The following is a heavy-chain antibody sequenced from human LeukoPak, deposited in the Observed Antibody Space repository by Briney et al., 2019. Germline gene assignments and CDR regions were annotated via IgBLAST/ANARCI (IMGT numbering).Heavy chain of an antibody. CDR2: IGGSGDST. D-gene: IGHD2-2*01. Sequence: GGSLRLSCAASGFTFSSYAMGWVRQAPGKGLEWVSGIGGSGDSTYYADSVKGRFTISRDNSKNTLYLQMNSLRAEDTAVYYCAKDGRSVVPAAMGLGAFDIWGQGTMVTVS. J-gene: IGHJ3*02. V-gene: IGHV3-23*01. CDR1: GFTFSSYA. CDR3: AKDGRSVVPAAMGLGAFDI.